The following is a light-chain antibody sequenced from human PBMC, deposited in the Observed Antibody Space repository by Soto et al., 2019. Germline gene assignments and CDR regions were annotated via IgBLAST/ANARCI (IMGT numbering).Light chain of an antibody. CDR1: SSDVGSYNL. Sequence: QSALTQPASVSGSPGPSITISCTGTSSDVGSYNLVSWYQQQSGKAPKLMISEGSKRPSGVSNRFSGSKSGNTASLTISGLQTEDEADYYCCSYAGSSTVVFGGGTKLTVL. J-gene: IGLJ2*01. V-gene: IGLV2-23*01. CDR3: CSYAGSSTVV. CDR2: EGS.